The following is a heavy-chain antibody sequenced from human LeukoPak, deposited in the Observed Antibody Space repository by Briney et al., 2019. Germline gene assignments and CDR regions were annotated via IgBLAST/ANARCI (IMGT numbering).Heavy chain of an antibody. Sequence: ASMKVSCKASGYTFSRYGITRVRQAPGQGLEWMGWITAYDGNTNFAQNFQARVTMTTDTSTNTAYMELRSLRSDDTAVYYCARQSFIAGDNWNYVLNGDDALDIWGQGTMVTVSS. CDR2: ITAYDGNT. V-gene: IGHV1-18*01. CDR3: ARQSFIAGDNWNYVLNGDDALDI. CDR1: GYTFSRYG. D-gene: IGHD1-7*01. J-gene: IGHJ3*02.